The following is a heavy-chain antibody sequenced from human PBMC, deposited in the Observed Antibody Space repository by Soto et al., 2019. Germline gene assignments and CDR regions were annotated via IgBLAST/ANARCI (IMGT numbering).Heavy chain of an antibody. V-gene: IGHV4-34*01. CDR2: VNHRGRT. CDR3: ARYGSSGWLFDS. Sequence: QVQLQQWGAGLLKPSETLSLTCAVYGGSFSGYYWSWIRQPPGRGLEWIGEVNHRGRTNYNPSLKSRVTISADTSKNQFSLRLTSVTAADRAVYYCARYGSSGWLFDSWGQGTLVTVSS. J-gene: IGHJ4*02. CDR1: GGSFSGYY. D-gene: IGHD6-19*01.